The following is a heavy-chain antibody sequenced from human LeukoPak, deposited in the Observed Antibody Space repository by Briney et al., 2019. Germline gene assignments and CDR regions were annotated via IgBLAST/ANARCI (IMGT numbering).Heavy chain of an antibody. CDR1: GFTFSSYW. CDR3: AKEEWLGKMNYFDC. CDR2: ILGSGSGDST. V-gene: IGHV3-23*01. D-gene: IGHD3-3*01. J-gene: IGHJ4*02. Sequence: GGSLRLSCAASGFTFSSYWMHWVRQAPGKGLEWVSTILGSGSGDSTYYADSVKGRFTISRDNSKNTLYLQMNSLRAEDAAVYYCAKEEWLGKMNYFDCWGQGTLVTVSS.